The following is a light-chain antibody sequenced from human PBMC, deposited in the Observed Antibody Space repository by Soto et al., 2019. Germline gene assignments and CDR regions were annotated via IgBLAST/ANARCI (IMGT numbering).Light chain of an antibody. CDR3: SSYTSSTTLPEV. CDR1: SSDVGGYNY. V-gene: IGLV2-14*01. Sequence: QSVLTQPASVSGSPGQSITISCTGTSSDVGGYNYVSWYQQHPGKAPKLMIYEVSNRPSGVSNRFSGSKSGNTASLTISGLQAEDEADYYCSSYTSSTTLPEVFGTGTKDTVL. J-gene: IGLJ1*01. CDR2: EVS.